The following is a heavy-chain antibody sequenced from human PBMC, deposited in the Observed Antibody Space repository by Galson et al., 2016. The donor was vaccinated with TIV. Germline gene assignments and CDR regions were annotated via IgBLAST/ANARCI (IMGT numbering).Heavy chain of an antibody. D-gene: IGHD6-6*01. CDR2: IYSSGGT. Sequence: SETLSLTCAVSGGPMTSYYWNWFRQSPGKGLEWIAYIYSSGGTNSNPSLRSRPTISVDTSKHQFSLRLYSVTAADTAIYDCTRGIAARPAIAVDAFDVWGPGTMVAVSS. J-gene: IGHJ3*01. V-gene: IGHV4-59*01. CDR1: GGPMTSYY. CDR3: TRGIAARPAIAVDAFDV.